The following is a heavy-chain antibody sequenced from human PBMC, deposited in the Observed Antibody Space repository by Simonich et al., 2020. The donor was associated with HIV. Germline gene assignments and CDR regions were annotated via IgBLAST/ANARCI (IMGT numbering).Heavy chain of an antibody. CDR1: GFTFDDYA. J-gene: IGHJ4*02. V-gene: IGHV3-9*03. CDR2: ISWNSGSI. CDR3: AKDRYSSSSGSFDY. Sequence: EVQLVESGGGLVQPGRSLRLSCAASGFTFDDYAIHWVRQAPGKGREWGSGISWNSGSIGYADSVKGRFTISRDNAKNSLYLQMNSLRAEDMALYYCAKDRYSSSSGSFDYWGQGTQVTVSS. D-gene: IGHD6-6*01.